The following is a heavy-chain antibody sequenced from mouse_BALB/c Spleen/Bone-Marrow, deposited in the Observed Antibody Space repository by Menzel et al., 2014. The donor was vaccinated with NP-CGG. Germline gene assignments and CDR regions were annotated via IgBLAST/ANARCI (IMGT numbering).Heavy chain of an antibody. CDR3: ARQRGYAYAMDY. CDR1: GFAFSGYD. D-gene: IGHD2-2*01. Sequence: DVMLVESGGGLVKPGGSLKFSCAASGFAFSGYDMSWVRQTPEKRLEWVAYISSGGSNTYYPDTVKGRFTISRDNAKNSLYLQMNSLKSADTAMYYCARQRGYAYAMDYWGQGISVTVSS. J-gene: IGHJ4*01. CDR2: ISSGGSNT. V-gene: IGHV5-12-1*01.